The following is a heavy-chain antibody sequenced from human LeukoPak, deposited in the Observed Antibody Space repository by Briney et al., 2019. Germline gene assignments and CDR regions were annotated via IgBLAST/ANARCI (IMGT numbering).Heavy chain of an antibody. Sequence: GGSLRLSCAASGFTFSSYGMHWVRQAPGKGLEWVAVIWYDGSNKYYADSVKGRFTISRDNSKNTLYLQMNSLRAEDTAVYYCAGEYDSSGYYLYWGQGTLVTVSS. CDR2: IWYDGSNK. CDR1: GFTFSSYG. D-gene: IGHD3-22*01. J-gene: IGHJ4*02. CDR3: AGEYDSSGYYLY. V-gene: IGHV3-33*01.